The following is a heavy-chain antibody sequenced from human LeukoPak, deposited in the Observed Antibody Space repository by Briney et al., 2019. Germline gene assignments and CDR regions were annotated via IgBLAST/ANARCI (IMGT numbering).Heavy chain of an antibody. CDR1: GFTFSSYS. D-gene: IGHD2-15*01. CDR2: ISGSGGST. J-gene: IGHJ4*02. CDR3: AKGFDIVVVVAATLDY. Sequence: GGSLRLSCAASGFTFSSYSMNWVRQAPGKGLEWVSAISGSGGSTYYADSVKGRFTISRDNSKNTLYLQMNSLRAEDTAVYYCAKGFDIVVVVAATLDYWGQGTLVTVSS. V-gene: IGHV3-23*01.